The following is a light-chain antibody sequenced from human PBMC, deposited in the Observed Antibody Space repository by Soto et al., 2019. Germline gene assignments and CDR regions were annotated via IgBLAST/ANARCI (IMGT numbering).Light chain of an antibody. CDR1: QSVSSSY. CDR3: QQYGNSPVT. Sequence: EIVLTQSPGTLSLSTGERATLSCRASQSVSSSYLAWYQQKPGQAPRHLIYGASSRATGIPDRFSGSGSGTDFTLTISRLEPKDFAVYYCQQYGNSPVTFGPRTKVDIK. CDR2: GAS. J-gene: IGKJ3*01. V-gene: IGKV3-20*01.